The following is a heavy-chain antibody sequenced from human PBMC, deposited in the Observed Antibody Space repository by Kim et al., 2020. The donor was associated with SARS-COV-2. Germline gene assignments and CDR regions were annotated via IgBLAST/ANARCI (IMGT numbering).Heavy chain of an antibody. CDR2: FYTGGNT. CDR3: ARIWSDYYASGSPFDY. Sequence: GGSLRLSCAVSGFTVSSNYVSWVRQAPGKGLEWVSVFYTGGNTYYADSVKGRFTISRDDSRNTLYLQMNSLRVEDTAVYYCARIWSDYYASGSPFDYWGQGTQVTVSS. J-gene: IGHJ4*02. D-gene: IGHD3-10*01. V-gene: IGHV3-53*01. CDR1: GFTVSSNY.